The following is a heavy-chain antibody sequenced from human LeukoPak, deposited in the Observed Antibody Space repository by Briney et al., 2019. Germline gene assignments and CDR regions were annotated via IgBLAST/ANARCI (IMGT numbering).Heavy chain of an antibody. V-gene: IGHV1-18*01. CDR3: ARAPATYYYGSGSYRGAFDI. D-gene: IGHD3-10*01. Sequence: ASVKVSYKASGYTFTSYGISWVRQAPGQGLEWMGWISAYNGNTNYAQKLQGRVTMTTDTSTSTAYMELRSLRSDDTAVYYCARAPATYYYGSGSYRGAFDIWGQGTMVTVSS. CDR2: ISAYNGNT. J-gene: IGHJ3*02. CDR1: GYTFTSYG.